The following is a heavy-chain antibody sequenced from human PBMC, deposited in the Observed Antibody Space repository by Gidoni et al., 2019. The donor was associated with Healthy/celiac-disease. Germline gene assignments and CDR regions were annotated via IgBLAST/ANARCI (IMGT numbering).Heavy chain of an antibody. V-gene: IGHV3-7*01. CDR1: GFPFGSYW. CDR2: IEQDGSEK. Sequence: EVQLVESGGGLVQPGGSLSLSWSASGFPFGSYWMSWVRQAPGKGLEWVANIEQDGSEKYYVDSVKGRFTISRDNAKNSLYLQMNSLRAEDTAVYYCAREGVATDYYFDYWGQGTLVTVSS. CDR3: AREGVATDYYFDY. J-gene: IGHJ4*02. D-gene: IGHD5-12*01.